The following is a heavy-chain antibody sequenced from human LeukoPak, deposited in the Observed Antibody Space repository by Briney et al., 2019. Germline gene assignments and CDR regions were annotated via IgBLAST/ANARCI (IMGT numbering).Heavy chain of an antibody. CDR1: GFTFGNEA. J-gene: IGHJ4*02. V-gene: IGHV3-23*01. Sequence: GGSLRLSCAASGFTFGNEAMSWVRQAPERGLEWVSSISAGGGTTYYADSVKGRFTISRDNSNNTLFVQMNSLKTEDTAVYYCTTEETPYCGGDCYPHLDYWGQGTLVTVSS. CDR3: TTEETPYCGGDCYPHLDY. D-gene: IGHD2-21*01. CDR2: ISAGGGTT.